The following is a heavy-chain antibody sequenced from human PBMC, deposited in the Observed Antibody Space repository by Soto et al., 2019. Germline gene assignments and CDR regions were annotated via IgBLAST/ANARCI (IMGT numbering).Heavy chain of an antibody. V-gene: IGHV3-30-3*01. CDR1: GFTFSSYA. J-gene: IGHJ6*02. CDR2: ISYDGSNK. Sequence: QVQLVESGGGVVQPGRSLRLSCAASGFTFSSYAMHWVRQAPGKGLEWVAVISYDGSNKYYADSVKGRFTISRDNSKNTQYLQMNSLRAEDTAVYYCARDKAGGAAANYGMDVWGQGTTVTVSS. CDR3: ARDKAGGAAANYGMDV. D-gene: IGHD6-13*01.